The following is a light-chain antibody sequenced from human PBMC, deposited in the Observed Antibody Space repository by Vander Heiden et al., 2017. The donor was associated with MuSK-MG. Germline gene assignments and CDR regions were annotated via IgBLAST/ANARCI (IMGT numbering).Light chain of an antibody. J-gene: IGLJ1*01. V-gene: IGLV2-14*01. CDR1: SSDVGGYNY. Sequence: QSALTQPASVSGSPGQSIPISCTGTSSDVGGYNYVSWYQQHPGKAPNLMVYDVSNRPSGVSNRFSGSKSGNTASLTTSGLQAEDEADYYCSSYTSSSTPYVFGTGTKVTVL. CDR2: DVS. CDR3: SSYTSSSTPYV.